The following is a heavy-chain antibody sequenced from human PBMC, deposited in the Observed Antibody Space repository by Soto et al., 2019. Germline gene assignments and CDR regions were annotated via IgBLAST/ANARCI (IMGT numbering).Heavy chain of an antibody. J-gene: IGHJ6*02. Sequence: PSETLSLTCTVSGGSISSGGYYWSWIRQHPGKGLEWIGYIYYSGSTYYNPSLKSRVTISVDTSKNQFSLKLSSVTAADTAVYYCATGTSSHYYYYYYGMDVWGQGTTVTVSS. CDR2: IYYSGST. CDR3: ATGTSSHYYYYYYGMDV. V-gene: IGHV4-31*03. CDR1: GGSISSGGYY.